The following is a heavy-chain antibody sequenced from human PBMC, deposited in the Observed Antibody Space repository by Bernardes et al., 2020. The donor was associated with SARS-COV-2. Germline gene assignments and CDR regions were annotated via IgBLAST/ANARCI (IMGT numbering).Heavy chain of an antibody. CDR3: ARGLKDRGYCSGGNCYSLYYFDF. CDR2: TNHTGST. V-gene: IGHV4-34*01. CDR1: GGSFSAYS. J-gene: IGHJ2*01. D-gene: IGHD2-15*01. Sequence: SETLSLTCAVYGGSFSAYSWTWIRQPPGKGLEWIGATNHTGSTNYHPSPKSRVIISVDTSKNQFSLNLSSVTAADTAVYYCARGLKDRGYCSGGNCYSLYYFDFWGRGTLVTVSS.